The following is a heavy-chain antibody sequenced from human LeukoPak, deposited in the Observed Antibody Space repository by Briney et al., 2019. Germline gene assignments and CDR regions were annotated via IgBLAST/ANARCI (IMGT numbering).Heavy chain of an antibody. CDR1: GYTFSSYS. J-gene: IGHJ4*02. CDR2: ISVRSNYI. V-gene: IGHV3-21*01. CDR3: VRLRRNSDTSGFYYYYDF. D-gene: IGHD3-22*01. Sequence: GGSLRLSCAASGYTFSSYSINWVRQAPGKGLEWVSSISVRSNYIYYADSVRGRFRISRDDARDSLYLQMNSLRAEDTAVYYCVRLRRNSDTSGFYYYYDFWGQGTLATVSS.